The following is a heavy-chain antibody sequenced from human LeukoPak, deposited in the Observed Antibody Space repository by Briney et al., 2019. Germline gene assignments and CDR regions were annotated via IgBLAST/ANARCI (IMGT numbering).Heavy chain of an antibody. V-gene: IGHV3-43D*04. CDR3: ARDLAYCGGDCYSDPGAFDI. D-gene: IGHD2-21*02. CDR2: ISWDGGST. CDR1: GFTFDDYA. Sequence: PGGSLRLSCAASGFTFDDYAMHWVRQAPGKGLEWVSLISWDGGSTYYADSVKGRFTISRDNSKNSLYLQMNSLRAEDTAVYYCARDLAYCGGDCYSDPGAFDIWGQGTMVTVSS. J-gene: IGHJ3*02.